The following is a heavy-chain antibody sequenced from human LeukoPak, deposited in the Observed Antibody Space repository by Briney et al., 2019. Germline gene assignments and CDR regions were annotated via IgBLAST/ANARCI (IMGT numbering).Heavy chain of an antibody. CDR1: GYTFTSYD. J-gene: IGHJ5*02. CDR3: ARVNSRTNWFDP. CDR2: MNPNSGNT. Sequence: ASVKVSCKAPGYTFTSYDINWVRQATGQGLEWMGWMNPNSGNTGYAQKFQGRVTMTRNTSISTAYMELSSLRSEDTAVYYCARVNSRTNWFDPWGQGTLVTVSS. V-gene: IGHV1-8*01.